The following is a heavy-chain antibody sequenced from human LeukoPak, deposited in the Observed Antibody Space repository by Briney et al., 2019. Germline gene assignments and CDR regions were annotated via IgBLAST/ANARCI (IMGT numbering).Heavy chain of an antibody. V-gene: IGHV3-11*01. Sequence: LILPSSASGFTFIDYYLRWIRQAPGKGREWCSCIISSGSSIYYADSVKGRFTISRDNAKNSLYPEMNSLRAEDTAVYYCAADYGDYVFDYWGQGTLVTVSS. CDR1: GFTFIDYY. D-gene: IGHD4-17*01. CDR3: AADYGDYVFDY. CDR2: IISSGSSI. J-gene: IGHJ4*02.